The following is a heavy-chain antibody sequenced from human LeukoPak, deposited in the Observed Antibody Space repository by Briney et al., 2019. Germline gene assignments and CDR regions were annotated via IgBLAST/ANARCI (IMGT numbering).Heavy chain of an antibody. J-gene: IGHJ6*02. CDR2: INHSGST. CDR1: GGSFSGYY. Sequence: SETLSLTCAVCGGSFSGYYWSWIRQPPGKGLEWIGGINHSGSTNYNPSLKSRVTISVDTSKNQFSLKLSSVTAADTAVYYCARGSGYAPYYYYGMDVWGQGTTVTVSS. CDR3: ARGSGYAPYYYYGMDV. D-gene: IGHD3-10*01. V-gene: IGHV4-34*01.